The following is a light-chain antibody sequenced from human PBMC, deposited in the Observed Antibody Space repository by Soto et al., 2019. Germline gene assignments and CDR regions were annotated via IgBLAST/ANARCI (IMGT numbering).Light chain of an antibody. CDR2: AAS. CDR3: QQANSFPYT. Sequence: IQMTQSPSSVSASVGDRVTITCRASQAISSWLAWFQQKPGKAPRLLIYAASTLQSGVPSRFSGSGSGTDFTPTINSLQPEDFATYYCQQANSFPYTFGRGTKVDIK. CDR1: QAISSW. J-gene: IGKJ3*01. V-gene: IGKV1-12*01.